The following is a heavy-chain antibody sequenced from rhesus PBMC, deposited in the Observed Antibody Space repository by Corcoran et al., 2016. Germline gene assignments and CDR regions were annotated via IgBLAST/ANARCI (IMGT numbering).Heavy chain of an antibody. CDR1: GFTFSNYW. J-gene: IGHJ4*01. V-gene: IGHV3-16*02. CDR2: IKNKADGGTA. CDR3: TTSGGSYYYFDY. D-gene: IGHD3-16*01. Sequence: EVQLVESGGGLVQPGGSLRLSCAASGFTFSNYWMSWVRKAPGKGLDWVCRIKNKADGGTAAYAESVKGRFTISRDDSKNTLYLQMNSLKTEDTAVYYCTTSGGSYYYFDYWGQGVLVTVSS.